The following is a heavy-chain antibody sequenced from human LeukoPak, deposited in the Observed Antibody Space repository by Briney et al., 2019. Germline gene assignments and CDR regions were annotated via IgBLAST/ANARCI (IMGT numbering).Heavy chain of an antibody. Sequence: PSETLSLTCAVYGGSFSGYYWSWIRQPPGKGLEWIGEINHSRSTNYNPSLKSRVTISVDTSKNQFSLKLNSVTAADTAVYYCARLPSYYYYYMDVWGKGTTVTISS. J-gene: IGHJ6*03. V-gene: IGHV4-34*01. CDR3: ARLPSYYYYYMDV. CDR2: INHSRST. CDR1: GGSFSGYY.